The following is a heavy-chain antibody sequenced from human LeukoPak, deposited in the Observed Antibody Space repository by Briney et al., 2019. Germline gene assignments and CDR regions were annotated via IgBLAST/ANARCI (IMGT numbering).Heavy chain of an antibody. D-gene: IGHD3-22*01. CDR2: ISSSGSTK. J-gene: IGHJ3*02. Sequence: GGSLRLSCAASGFTFDDYAMHWARQAPGKGLEWVSYISSSGSTKYYADSVKGRFTISRDNAKNSLYLQMNSLRAEDTAVYYCARDRDPGYYDSSGYRRVNAFDIWGQGTMVTVSS. V-gene: IGHV3-48*03. CDR1: GFTFDDYA. CDR3: ARDRDPGYYDSSGYRRVNAFDI.